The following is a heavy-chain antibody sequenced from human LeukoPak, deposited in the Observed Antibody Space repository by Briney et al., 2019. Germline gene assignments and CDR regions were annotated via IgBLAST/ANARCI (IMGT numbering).Heavy chain of an antibody. CDR1: GGTFSSYA. D-gene: IGHD6-13*01. J-gene: IGHJ4*02. CDR2: IIPIFGTA. V-gene: IGHV1-69*13. CDR3: ARGQFSSSWTDFDY. Sequence: SVKVSCKASGGTFSSYAFSWVRQAPGQGLEWMGGIIPIFGTANYAQKFQGRVTITADESTSTAYMELSRLRSDDTAVYYCARGQFSSSWTDFDYWGQGTLVTVSS.